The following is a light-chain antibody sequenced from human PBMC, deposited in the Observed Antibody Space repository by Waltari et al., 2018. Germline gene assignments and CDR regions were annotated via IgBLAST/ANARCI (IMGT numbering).Light chain of an antibody. J-gene: IGLJ3*02. CDR1: GATFGAGFD. CDR2: NNN. Sequence: QSVLTQPPSVSGAPGQRVTISCTGSGATFGAGFDVHWYQHLPGGVPKLLISNNNKRPSGVPERFSASKSGTSASLAITGLQAEDEGDYFCQSYDSYWGVVFGGGTKLTVL. V-gene: IGLV1-40*01. CDR3: QSYDSYWGVV.